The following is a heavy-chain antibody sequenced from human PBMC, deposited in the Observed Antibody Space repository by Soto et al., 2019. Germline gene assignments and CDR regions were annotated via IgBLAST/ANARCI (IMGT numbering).Heavy chain of an antibody. D-gene: IGHD6-13*01. J-gene: IGHJ6*02. CDR1: GYTFTSYA. V-gene: IGHV1-3*01. Sequence: SVKLSCKASGYTFTSYAMHWVRQAPGQRLEWMGWINAGNGNTKYSQKFQGRVTITRDTSASTAYMGLSSRRSEDTAVYYCARDLQQFYSLNYYYYYGMDVWGQGTTVTXSS. CDR3: ARDLQQFYSLNYYYYYGMDV. CDR2: INAGNGNT.